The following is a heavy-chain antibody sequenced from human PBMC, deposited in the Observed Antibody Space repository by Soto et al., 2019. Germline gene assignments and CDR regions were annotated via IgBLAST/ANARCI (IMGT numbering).Heavy chain of an antibody. D-gene: IGHD3-22*01. Sequence: SETLSLTCTVSGGSISSYYWSWIRQPPGKGLEWIGYIYYSGSTSYNPSLKSRVTISVDTSKNQFSLRLSSVTAADTAVYYCAVAPYDTSGYYYFDYWGQGTLVTVPQ. V-gene: IGHV4-59*01. CDR2: IYYSGST. CDR1: GGSISSYY. CDR3: AVAPYDTSGYYYFDY. J-gene: IGHJ4*02.